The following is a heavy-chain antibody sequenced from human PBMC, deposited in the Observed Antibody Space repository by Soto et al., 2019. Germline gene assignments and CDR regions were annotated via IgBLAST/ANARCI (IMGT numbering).Heavy chain of an antibody. CDR3: ARHRQYYDTSGYQQRYFDY. CDR1: GGSISSAPFY. Sequence: SETLSLTCTVSGGSISSAPFYWGWIRLPPGKGLEWPGTIYYSGTTSYNPSLKSRVIISVDTSNNQFFLKLRSVTAADTAVYYCARHRQYYDTSGYQQRYFDYWGQGTKVTVSS. CDR2: IYYSGTT. D-gene: IGHD3-22*01. J-gene: IGHJ4*02. V-gene: IGHV4-39*01.